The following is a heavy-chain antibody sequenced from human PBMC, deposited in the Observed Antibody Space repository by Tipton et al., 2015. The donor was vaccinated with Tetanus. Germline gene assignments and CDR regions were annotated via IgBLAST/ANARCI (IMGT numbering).Heavy chain of an antibody. Sequence: TLSLTCTVSGGSISSGTFYWDWLRQPPGKPLEWIGNIYYTGTTLQNPSLKSRVSMSVDTSKNQFSLNLTSVTAGETGVYYCARDQGGGRVVRLNWLDPWGQGILVTVSS. CDR1: GGSISSGTFY. CDR2: IYYTGTT. CDR3: ARDQGGGRVVRLNWLDP. V-gene: IGHV4-39*07. J-gene: IGHJ5*02. D-gene: IGHD6-6*01.